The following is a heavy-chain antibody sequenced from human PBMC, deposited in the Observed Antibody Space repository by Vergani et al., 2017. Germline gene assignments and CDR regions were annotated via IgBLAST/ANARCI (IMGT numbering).Heavy chain of an antibody. J-gene: IGHJ6*02. V-gene: IGHV3-15*01. CDR3: TSKSSGWYYYYGMDV. D-gene: IGHD6-19*01. CDR1: GFTFSNAW. CDR2: IKSKTDGGTT. Sequence: EVQLVESGGGLVKPGGSLRLSCAASGFTFSNAWMSWVRHAPGKGLEWVGRIKSKTDGGTTDYAAPVKGRFTISRDDSKNTLYLQMNSLKTEDTAVYYCTSKSSGWYYYYGMDVWGQGTTVTVSS.